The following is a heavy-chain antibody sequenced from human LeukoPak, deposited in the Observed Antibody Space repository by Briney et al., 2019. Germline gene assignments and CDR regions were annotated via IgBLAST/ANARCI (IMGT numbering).Heavy chain of an antibody. CDR1: GPRSTSYW. D-gene: IGHD6-19*01. V-gene: IGHV5-51*01. Sequence: GPSLQISSTASGPRSTSYWIGWVRPMPGKGLEWMGIIYPGDSDTRYSPSFQGQVTISADKSISTAYLQWSSLKASDTAMYYCARHLGARQVAGDFDYWGQGTLVTVSS. CDR2: IYPGDSDT. CDR3: ARHLGARQVAGDFDY. J-gene: IGHJ4*02.